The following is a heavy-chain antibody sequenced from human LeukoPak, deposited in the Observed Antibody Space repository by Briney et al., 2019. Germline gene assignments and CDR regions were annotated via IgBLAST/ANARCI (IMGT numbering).Heavy chain of an antibody. V-gene: IGHV3-30*03. CDR1: GFIFSSHA. CDR3: ARDARIFLNVLRFLEWLPRDYGMDV. Sequence: GGSLRLSCAASGFIFSSHAMHWVRQAPGKGLEWVAVISYAGDDGSNIYYADSVKGRFTISRDNSKNTLYLQMNSLRAEDTAVYYCARDARIFLNVLRFLEWLPRDYGMDVWGQGTTVTVSS. CDR2: ISYAGDDGSNI. D-gene: IGHD3-3*01. J-gene: IGHJ6*02.